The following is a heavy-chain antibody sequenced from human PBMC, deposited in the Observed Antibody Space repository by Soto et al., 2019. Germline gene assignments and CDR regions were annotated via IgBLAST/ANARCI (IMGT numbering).Heavy chain of an antibody. CDR2: IYYSGST. CDR3: ARHRNTGIFGVVILPQDWFDP. D-gene: IGHD3-3*01. J-gene: IGHJ5*02. V-gene: IGHV4-39*01. CDR1: GGSISSSSYY. Sequence: PSETLSLTCTVSGGSISSSSYYWGWIRQPPGKGLEWIGSIYYSGSTYYNPSLKSRVTISVDTSKNQFSLKLSSVTAADTAVYYCARHRNTGIFGVVILPQDWFDPWGQGTLVTVSS.